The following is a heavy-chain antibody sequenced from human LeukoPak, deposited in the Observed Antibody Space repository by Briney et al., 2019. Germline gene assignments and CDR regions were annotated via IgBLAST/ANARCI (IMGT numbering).Heavy chain of an antibody. D-gene: IGHD6-13*01. CDR2: ISGSGGST. CDR3: AKGTEYSSSWYNY. Sequence: QSGGSLRLSCAASGFTFSSYAMSWVRQAPGKGLEWVSAISGSGGSTYYADSVKGRFTISRDNSKNTLYLQMNSLRAEDTAVYYCAKGTEYSSSWYNYWGQGTLVTVSS. J-gene: IGHJ4*02. V-gene: IGHV3-23*01. CDR1: GFTFSSYA.